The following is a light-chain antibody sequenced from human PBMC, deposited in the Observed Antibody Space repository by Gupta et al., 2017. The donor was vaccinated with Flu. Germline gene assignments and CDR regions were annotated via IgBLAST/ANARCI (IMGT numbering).Light chain of an antibody. V-gene: IGKV3-15*01. CDR2: GAS. J-gene: IGKJ1*01. Sequence: EIVMTQSPATLSLSPGEGVTLSCRASQSISSNLAWYQQRPGQPPRLVLYGASMRATAFPARFIGGGSGTEFTLTISSLQSEDFAIYHCQQYHSQARTFGQGTRLEFK. CDR3: QQYHSQART. CDR1: QSISSN.